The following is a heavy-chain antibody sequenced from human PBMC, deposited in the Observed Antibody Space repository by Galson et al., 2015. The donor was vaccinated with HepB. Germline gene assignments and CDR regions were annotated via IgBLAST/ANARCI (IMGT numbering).Heavy chain of an antibody. V-gene: IGHV3-30*18. CDR2: ISYDGSNK. J-gene: IGHJ6*02. CDR1: GFTFSSYG. Sequence: SLRLSCAASGFTFSSYGMHWVRQAPGKGLEWVAVISYDGSNKYYADSVKGRFTISRDNSKNTLYLQMNSLRAEDTAVYYCAKDLYCSSTSCYLSYYYGMDVWGQGTTVTVSS. D-gene: IGHD2-2*01. CDR3: AKDLYCSSTSCYLSYYYGMDV.